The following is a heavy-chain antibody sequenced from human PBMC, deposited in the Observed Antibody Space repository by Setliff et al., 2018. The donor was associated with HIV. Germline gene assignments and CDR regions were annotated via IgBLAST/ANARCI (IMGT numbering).Heavy chain of an antibody. Sequence: SETLSLTCTVSGASMSSGDYYWSWIRQPPGKGLEWIGYIYYSGNSYYNPSLKSRVTLSVDTSKNQFSLKVNYVTAADTAVYYCAREVNIPVRGITDDAFDIWGQGTMVTVSS. V-gene: IGHV4-30-4*08. CDR1: GASMSSGDYY. CDR2: IYYSGNS. CDR3: AREVNIPVRGITDDAFDI. D-gene: IGHD3-10*01. J-gene: IGHJ3*02.